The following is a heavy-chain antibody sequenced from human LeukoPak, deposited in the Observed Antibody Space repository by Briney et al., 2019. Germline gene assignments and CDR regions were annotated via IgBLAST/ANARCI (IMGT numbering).Heavy chain of an antibody. CDR3: ARGRLTRRGYPRFDP. V-gene: IGHV1-8*01. D-gene: IGHD5-18*01. CDR1: GYTFTSYD. Sequence: GASVKVSCKASGYTFTSYDINWVRQATGQGLEWMGWMNPNSGNTGYAQKFQGRVTMTRNTSISTAYMELSSLRAEGTAVYYCARGRLTRRGYPRFDPWGQGTLVTVSS. CDR2: MNPNSGNT. J-gene: IGHJ5*02.